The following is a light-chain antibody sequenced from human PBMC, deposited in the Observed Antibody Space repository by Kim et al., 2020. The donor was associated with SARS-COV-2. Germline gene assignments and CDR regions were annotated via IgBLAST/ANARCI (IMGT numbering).Light chain of an antibody. V-gene: IGKV1-17*01. Sequence: DMQLTQSPSSLSASVGDRVTITCRESQDIRNYLVWYQVKPGKAPKRLIYTASSLQSGVPSRFSGSGSGTEFTLTISSLQPEDFATYYCLQHNGYPHTFGQGTKVDIK. CDR2: TAS. J-gene: IGKJ1*01. CDR1: QDIRNY. CDR3: LQHNGYPHT.